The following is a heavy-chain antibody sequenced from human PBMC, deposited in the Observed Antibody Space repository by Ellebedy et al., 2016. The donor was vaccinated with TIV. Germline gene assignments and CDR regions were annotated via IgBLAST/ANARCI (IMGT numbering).Heavy chain of an antibody. CDR1: GFTFSSYG. J-gene: IGHJ3*02. Sequence: PGGSLRLSCAASGFTFSSYGMHWVRQAPGKGLEWVAVIWYDGSNKYYADSVKGRFTISRDNSKNTLYLQMNSLGAEDTAVYYCAREPDYYDSIVPGGDAFDIWGQGTMVTVSS. CDR2: IWYDGSNK. CDR3: AREPDYYDSIVPGGDAFDI. D-gene: IGHD3-22*01. V-gene: IGHV3-33*08.